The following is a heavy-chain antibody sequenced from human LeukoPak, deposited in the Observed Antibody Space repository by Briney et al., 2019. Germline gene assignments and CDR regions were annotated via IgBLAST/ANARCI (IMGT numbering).Heavy chain of an antibody. J-gene: IGHJ4*02. D-gene: IGHD5-12*01. CDR2: ISSSGGST. CDR1: RFTFSSYG. CDR3: AKDIGGGWWMATIPGLSYFDY. Sequence: GSLRLSCAASRFTFSSYGMSWVRQAPGKGLEWVSGISSSGGSTYYADSVKGRFTISRDNSKNTLYLQMNSLRAEDTAVYYCAKDIGGGWWMATIPGLSYFDYWGQGTLVTVSS. V-gene: IGHV3-23*01.